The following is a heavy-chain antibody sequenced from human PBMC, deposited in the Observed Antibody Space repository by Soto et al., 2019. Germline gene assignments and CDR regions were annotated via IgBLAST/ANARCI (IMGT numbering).Heavy chain of an antibody. CDR1: GYSIRNGYY. CDR3: ARVGPYCGGDCYSPPP. CDR2: IYHSGST. J-gene: IGHJ5*02. V-gene: IGHV4-38-2*02. Sequence: SETLSLTCTVSGYSIRNGYYWGWIRQPPGKGLEWIGTIYHSGSTYYNPSLKSRVTISVDASENHFSLKLSSVTAADTAVYYCARVGPYCGGDCYSPPPWGQGALVTVSS. D-gene: IGHD2-21*02.